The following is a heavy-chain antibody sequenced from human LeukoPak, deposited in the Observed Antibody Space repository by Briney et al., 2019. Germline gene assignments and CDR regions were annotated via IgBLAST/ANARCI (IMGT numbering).Heavy chain of an antibody. CDR2: INPNSGGT. Sequence: ASVKVSCKASGYTFTGYYMHWVRQAPGQGLEWMGWINPNSGGTNYAQKFQGRVTMTRDTSISTAYMELSRLRSDDTAVYYCARVTHTGYYSDYWGQGTLVTVSS. D-gene: IGHD3-9*01. CDR3: ARVTHTGYYSDY. V-gene: IGHV1-2*02. J-gene: IGHJ4*02. CDR1: GYTFTGYY.